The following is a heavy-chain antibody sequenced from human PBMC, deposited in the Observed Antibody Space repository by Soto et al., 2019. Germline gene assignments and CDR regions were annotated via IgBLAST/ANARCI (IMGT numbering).Heavy chain of an antibody. V-gene: IGHV4-31*03. CDR3: ARGAGRRITIFGVAQYYYYGMDV. D-gene: IGHD3-3*01. J-gene: IGHJ6*02. CDR2: IYYSGST. CDR1: GGSISSGGYD. Sequence: PSETLSLTCTVSGGSISSGGYDWSWIHQHPGKGLEWIGYIYYSGSTYYNPSLKSRVTISVDTSKNQFSLKLSSVTAADTAVYYCARGAGRRITIFGVAQYYYYGMDVWGQGTTVTVSS.